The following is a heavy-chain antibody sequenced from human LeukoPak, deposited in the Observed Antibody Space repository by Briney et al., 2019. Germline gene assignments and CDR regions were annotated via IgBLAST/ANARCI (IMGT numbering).Heavy chain of an antibody. J-gene: IGHJ5*02. CDR1: GGSISSYY. CDR3: ARVNNFWSGYPAPNWFDP. CDR2: IYYSGST. V-gene: IGHV4-59*01. D-gene: IGHD3-3*01. Sequence: SETLSLTCTVSGGSISSYYWSWIRQPPGKGLEWIGYIYYSGSTNYNLSLKSRVTISVDTSKNQFSLKLSSVTVADTAVYYCARVNNFWSGYPAPNWFDPWGQGTLVTVSS.